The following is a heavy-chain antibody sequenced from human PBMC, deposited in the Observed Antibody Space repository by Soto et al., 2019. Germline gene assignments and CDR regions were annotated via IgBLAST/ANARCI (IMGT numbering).Heavy chain of an antibody. CDR3: ARGRYFWSGSDGMDV. J-gene: IGHJ6*02. Sequence: GGSLRLSCAASGFIFGTYSMNWVRQAPGKGLEWVAAIGTAGDQYYQGSVKGRFTISRENAKNSLYLKMNSLRAGDTAVYYCARGRYFWSGSDGMDVWGQGTTVTVSS. CDR2: IGTAGDQ. CDR1: GFIFGTYS. V-gene: IGHV3-13*05. D-gene: IGHD3-3*01.